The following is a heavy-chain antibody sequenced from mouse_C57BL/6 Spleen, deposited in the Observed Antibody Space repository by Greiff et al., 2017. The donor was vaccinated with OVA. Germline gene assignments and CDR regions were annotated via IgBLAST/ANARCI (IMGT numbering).Heavy chain of an antibody. CDR1: GYTFTSYW. Sequence: QVQLKQPGAELVRPGSSVKLSCKASGYTFTSYWMHWVKQRPIQGLEWIGNIDPSDSETHYNQKFKDKATLTVDKSSSTAYMQLSSLTSEDSAVYYCARGVKGYFDVWGTGTTVTVSS. CDR3: ARGVKGYFDV. V-gene: IGHV1-52*01. J-gene: IGHJ1*03. CDR2: IDPSDSET.